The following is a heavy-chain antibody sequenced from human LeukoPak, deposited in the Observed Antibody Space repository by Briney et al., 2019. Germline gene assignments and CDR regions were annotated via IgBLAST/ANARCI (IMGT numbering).Heavy chain of an antibody. CDR1: GFSLSTRGVG. Sequence: SGPTLVQPTQTLTLTCTFSGFSLSTRGVGVGWIRQPPGKALEWLALIYWDDDKRYSLSLKSRLTITKDTSKNQVVLTMTNMDPVDTATYYCARRHSAVWHWGQGTLVTVSS. CDR2: IYWDDDK. CDR3: ARRHSAVWH. J-gene: IGHJ1*01. V-gene: IGHV2-5*02.